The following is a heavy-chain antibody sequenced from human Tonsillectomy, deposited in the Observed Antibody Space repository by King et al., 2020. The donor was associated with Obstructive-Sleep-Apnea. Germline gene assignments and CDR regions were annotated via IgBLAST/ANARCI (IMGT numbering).Heavy chain of an antibody. V-gene: IGHV3-30*04. J-gene: IGHJ4*02. Sequence: QLVQSGGGVVQPGRSLRLSCAASGFTFSTYAMHWVRQAPGKGLEWVAVISYDGSNKYHADSVKGRFTISRDNSKNTLYLQMNSLRAEDTAVYFCATKGITAAGTFDYWGQGTLVTVSS. D-gene: IGHD6-13*01. CDR1: GFTFSTYA. CDR3: ATKGITAAGTFDY. CDR2: ISYDGSNK.